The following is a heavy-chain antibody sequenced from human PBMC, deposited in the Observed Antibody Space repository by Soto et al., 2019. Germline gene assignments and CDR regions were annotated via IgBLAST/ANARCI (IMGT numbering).Heavy chain of an antibody. CDR2: VYYTGGT. V-gene: IGHV4-59*08. J-gene: IGHJ6*02. Sequence: VQLQQSGPGLVKPSETLSLTCTVSSGPSSSHNWGWIRQPPGRGLEWIGYVYYTGGTSYNPSLKSRVTISADTSTNHISLTLSSVTAADTAVYYCVRQGIGNLPGLVDVWGQGTTVSVSS. CDR1: SGPSSSHN. CDR3: VRQGIGNLPGLVDV. D-gene: IGHD1-1*01.